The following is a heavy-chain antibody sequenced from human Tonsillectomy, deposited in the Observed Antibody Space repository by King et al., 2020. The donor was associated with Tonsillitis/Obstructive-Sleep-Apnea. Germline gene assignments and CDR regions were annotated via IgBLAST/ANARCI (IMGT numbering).Heavy chain of an antibody. Sequence: VQLVESGGGLVKPGGSLRLSCAASGFIFSNAWMNWVRQAPGKGLEWVGHIKSEADGGATDHAAPVKGRFTISRDDSKNTVYLQMKSLKTEDTAVYYCTTPYCNTNRCGMDVWGKGPQSPSPQ. J-gene: IGHJ6*01. D-gene: IGHD2/OR15-2a*01. V-gene: IGHV3-15*07. CDR3: TTPYCNTNRCGMDV. CDR2: IKSEADGGAT. CDR1: GFIFSNAW.